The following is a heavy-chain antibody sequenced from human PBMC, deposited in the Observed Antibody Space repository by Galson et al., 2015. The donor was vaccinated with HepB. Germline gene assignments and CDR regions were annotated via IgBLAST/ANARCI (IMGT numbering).Heavy chain of an antibody. CDR1: GYSFTSDG. CDR3: ARGAWDSGGYSHAFDI. CDR2: ISTSKGNT. D-gene: IGHD3-22*01. Sequence: SVKVSCKASGYSFTSDGITWVRQAPGQGLEWMGWISTSKGNTVYPQKFQDRVTMTSDTSTSTAYMELRSLRSDDTAIYYCARGAWDSGGYSHAFDIWGQGTLVTVSS. J-gene: IGHJ3*02. V-gene: IGHV1-18*04.